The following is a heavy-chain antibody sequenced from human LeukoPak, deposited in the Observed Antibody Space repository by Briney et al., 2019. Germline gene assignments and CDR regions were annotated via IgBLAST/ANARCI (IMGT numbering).Heavy chain of an antibody. J-gene: IGHJ4*02. CDR3: ASLSYSSGWYSDSGYFDY. CDR2: IDSSGNA. CDR1: GGSITTSGYY. V-gene: IGHV4-39*07. D-gene: IGHD6-19*01. Sequence: PSETLSLTCTVSGGSITTSGYYWGWIRQSPGKGLEYFASIDSSGNAYYNPSLQSRVTISADTSKNQFSLKLSSVTAADTAVYYCASLSYSSGWYSDSGYFDYWGQGTLVTVSS.